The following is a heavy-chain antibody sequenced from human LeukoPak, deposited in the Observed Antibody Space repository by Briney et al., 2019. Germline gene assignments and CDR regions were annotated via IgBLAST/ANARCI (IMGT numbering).Heavy chain of an antibody. Sequence: GGSLRLSCAASGFTFSSYSMNWVRQAPGKGLEYVSYISSGSGTIYYADSVKGRFTNSRDNAKNSLYLQMNSLSAEDTAVYFCARAQKYSYDAFDIWGQGTMVTVSS. J-gene: IGHJ3*02. CDR1: GFTFSSYS. CDR2: ISSGSGTI. CDR3: ARAQKYSYDAFDI. D-gene: IGHD4-11*01. V-gene: IGHV3-48*04.